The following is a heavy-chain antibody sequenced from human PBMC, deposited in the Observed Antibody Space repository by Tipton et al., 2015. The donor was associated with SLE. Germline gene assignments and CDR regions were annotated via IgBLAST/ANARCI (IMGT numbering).Heavy chain of an antibody. CDR3: ARDSSSWGFDY. CDR2: IDYSGST. V-gene: IGHV4-31*11. J-gene: IGHJ4*02. D-gene: IGHD6-6*01. Sequence: TLSLTCAVYGGSFSGYYWGWIRQHPGKGLEWIGYIDYSGSTYYNPSLKSRVTISVGTSKNQFSLKLSSVTAADTAVYYCARDSSSWGFDYWGQGTLVTVSS. CDR1: GGSFSGYY.